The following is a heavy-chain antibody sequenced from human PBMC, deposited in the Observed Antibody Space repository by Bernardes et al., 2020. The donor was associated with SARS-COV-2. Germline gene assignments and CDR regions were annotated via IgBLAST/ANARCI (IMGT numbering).Heavy chain of an antibody. V-gene: IGHV3-23*01. CDR3: AKERRYNSAWYPIQFDY. CDR1: GFTFSSYA. J-gene: IGHJ4*02. Sequence: VGSLSLSCAASGFTFSSYAMTWVRQAPGKGLEWLSAITGSDGTTYYADSVKGRFTISRDNSKNTLYLQMNSLRAEDTAVYYCAKERRYNSAWYPIQFDYWGQGTLVTVSS. CDR2: ITGSDGTT. D-gene: IGHD6-19*01.